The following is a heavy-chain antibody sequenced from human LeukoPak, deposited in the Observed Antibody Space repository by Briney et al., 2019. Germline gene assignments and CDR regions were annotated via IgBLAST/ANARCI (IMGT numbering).Heavy chain of an antibody. CDR3: ARDFYHGHCAGLSCFLLDS. CDR2: ISALYGHT. Sequence: ASVKVSCNASGYRFPRFGITWVRQAPGQGLEWMGWISALYGHTNYAQKFQGRVTMTTDTSTSTAYMELRSLRSDDTAVYYCARDFYHGHCAGLSCFLLDSWGQGALVIVSS. V-gene: IGHV1-18*01. CDR1: GYRFPRFG. D-gene: IGHD2-8*02. J-gene: IGHJ4*02.